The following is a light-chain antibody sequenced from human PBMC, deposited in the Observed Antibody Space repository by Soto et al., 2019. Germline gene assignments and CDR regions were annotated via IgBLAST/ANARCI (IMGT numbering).Light chain of an antibody. Sequence: DIVMTQSPANLSVSPGERATLSCRASQSVSSNLAWYQQKPGQAPRLLIYGASTRATGIPARFSGSGSGTEFTLTISSLQSEEFAVYYCQQYNNWPPTVGQGTKVDIK. CDR2: GAS. J-gene: IGKJ1*01. CDR3: QQYNNWPPT. CDR1: QSVSSN. V-gene: IGKV3-15*01.